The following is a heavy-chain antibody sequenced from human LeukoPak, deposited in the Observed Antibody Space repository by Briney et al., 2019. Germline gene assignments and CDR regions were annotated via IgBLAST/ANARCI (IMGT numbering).Heavy chain of an antibody. CDR1: GFTFSSYS. D-gene: IGHD1-26*01. V-gene: IGHV3-72*01. J-gene: IGHJ3*02. Sequence: TGGSLRLSCAASGFTFSSYSMDWVRQAPGEGLEWVARCRGKTNSYTTEYAASVKGRFTISRDDSKNSLYLQMNSLKTEDTAVYYCVRRRVGVAPASDMWGQGTTVTVSS. CDR2: CRGKTNSYTT. CDR3: VRRRVGVAPASDM.